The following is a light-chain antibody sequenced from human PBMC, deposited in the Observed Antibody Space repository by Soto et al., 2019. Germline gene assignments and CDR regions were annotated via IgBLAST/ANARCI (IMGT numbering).Light chain of an antibody. J-gene: IGKJ5*01. V-gene: IGKV3-20*01. Sequence: EIVLTQSPGTLSLSPGERATLSCRASQSVSSSSLAWYQQKRGQAPRLLIHDASSRATGIPDRFIGSGSGTDFTLTISRLEPEDFAVYFCQQYNNWPFSFGQGTRLEI. CDR3: QQYNNWPFS. CDR2: DAS. CDR1: QSVSSSS.